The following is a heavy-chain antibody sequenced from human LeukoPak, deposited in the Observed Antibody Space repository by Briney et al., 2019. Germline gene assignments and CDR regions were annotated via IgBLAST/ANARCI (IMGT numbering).Heavy chain of an antibody. J-gene: IGHJ4*02. D-gene: IGHD4-23*01. Sequence: SETLSLTCSVSGGSISSGGYSWSWIRQPPGKGLKWIGYIYHSGNTYYNPSLKSRVTMSVDRSKNQFSLKLNSVTAADTAVYYCVRGGGNPSYLDSWGPGTLVTVSS. CDR2: IYHSGNT. CDR1: GGSISSGGYS. CDR3: VRGGGNPSYLDS. V-gene: IGHV4-30-2*01.